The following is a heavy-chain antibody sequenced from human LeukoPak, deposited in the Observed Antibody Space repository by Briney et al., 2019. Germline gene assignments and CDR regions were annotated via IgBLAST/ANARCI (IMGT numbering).Heavy chain of an antibody. D-gene: IGHD6-6*01. J-gene: IGHJ4*02. CDR2: INHSGST. CDR1: GGSISSYY. CDR3: ARALRLAARPFDY. Sequence: SETLSLTCTVSGGSISSYYWSWIRQPPGKGLEWIGEINHSGSTNYNPSLKSRVTISVDTSKNQFSLKLSSVTAADTAVYYCARALRLAARPFDYWGQGTLVTVSS. V-gene: IGHV4-34*01.